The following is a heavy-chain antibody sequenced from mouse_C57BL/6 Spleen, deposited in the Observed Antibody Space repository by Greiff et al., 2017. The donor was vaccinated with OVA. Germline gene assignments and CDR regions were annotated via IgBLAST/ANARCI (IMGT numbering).Heavy chain of an antibody. V-gene: IGHV5-16*01. CDR3: ARDLRHYFDY. CDR2: INYDGSST. J-gene: IGHJ2*01. CDR1: GFTFSDYY. Sequence: EVQLVESEGGLVQPGSSMKLSCTASGFTFSDYYMAWVRQVPEKGLEWVANINYDGSSTYYLDSLKSRFIISRDNAKNILYLQMSSLKSEDTATYYCARDLRHYFDYWGQGTTVTVSA.